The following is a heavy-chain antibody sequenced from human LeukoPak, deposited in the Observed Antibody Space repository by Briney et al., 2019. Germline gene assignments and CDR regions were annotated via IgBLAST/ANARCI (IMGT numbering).Heavy chain of an antibody. V-gene: IGHV1-18*01. CDR2: ISAYNGNT. CDR3: AATVTTAGPKGAFDI. J-gene: IGHJ3*02. D-gene: IGHD4-17*01. Sequence: ASVKVSCKASGYTFTSYGISWVRQAPGQRLEWMGWISAYNGNTNYAQKLQGRVTMTTDTSTSTAYMELRSLRSDDTAVYYCAATVTTAGPKGAFDIWGQGTMVTVSS. CDR1: GYTFTSYG.